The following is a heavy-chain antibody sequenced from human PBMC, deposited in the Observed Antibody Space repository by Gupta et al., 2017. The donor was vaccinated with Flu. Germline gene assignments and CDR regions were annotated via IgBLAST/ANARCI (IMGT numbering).Heavy chain of an antibody. CDR1: RSFY. J-gene: IGHJ4*02. D-gene: IGHD5-18*01. Sequence: RSFYWAWIRQPPGKGLEWIGNIYYGGSTDSNPYLKSRVSISGDTAKNQFPLKLTSVTAADTAVYYGASMSDDTAIHILRDDWGQGTLVTVSS. V-gene: IGHV4-39*01. CDR3: ASMSDDTAIHILRDD. CDR2: IYYGGST.